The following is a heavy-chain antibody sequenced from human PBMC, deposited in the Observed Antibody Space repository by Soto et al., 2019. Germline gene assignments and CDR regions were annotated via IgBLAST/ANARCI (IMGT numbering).Heavy chain of an antibody. D-gene: IGHD6-6*01. CDR2: ISGSGGST. CDR3: AKCEGQLGYYYYYMDV. CDR1: GFTFSSYA. V-gene: IGHV3-23*01. Sequence: GGSLRLSCAASGFTFSSYAMSWVRQAPGKGLEWVSAISGSGGSTYYADSVKGRFTISRDNSKNTLYLQMNSLRAEDTAVYYCAKCEGQLGYYYYYMDVWGKGTTVTVSS. J-gene: IGHJ6*03.